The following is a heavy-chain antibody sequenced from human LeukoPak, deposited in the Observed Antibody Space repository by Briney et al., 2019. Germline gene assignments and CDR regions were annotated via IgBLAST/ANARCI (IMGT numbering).Heavy chain of an antibody. CDR3: ARGESPDYDVLTGYYLIRHPFDI. V-gene: IGHV1-18*01. CDR2: ISAYSGKT. CDR1: GYTFNNYG. D-gene: IGHD3-9*01. J-gene: IGHJ3*02. Sequence: ASVKVSCKASGYTFNNYGISWVRQAPGQGLERMGWISAYSGKTNYAQNLQGRVTMTTDTSTSTAYMELRSLRSDDTALYYCARGESPDYDVLTGYYLIRHPFDIWGQGTMVTVSS.